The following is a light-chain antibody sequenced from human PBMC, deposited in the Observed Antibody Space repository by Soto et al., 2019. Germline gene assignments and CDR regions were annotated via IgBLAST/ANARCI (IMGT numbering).Light chain of an antibody. CDR3: CSYAGSYTFMV. Sequence: QSALTQPRSVSGSPGQSVTISCTGTSNDVGGYNYVSWYQHHPAKAPKLIIYDVTKRPSGVPDRFSGSKSGNTASLTISGLQAEDEADYYCCSYAGSYTFMVFGTGTKVTVL. V-gene: IGLV2-11*01. CDR1: SNDVGGYNY. J-gene: IGLJ1*01. CDR2: DVT.